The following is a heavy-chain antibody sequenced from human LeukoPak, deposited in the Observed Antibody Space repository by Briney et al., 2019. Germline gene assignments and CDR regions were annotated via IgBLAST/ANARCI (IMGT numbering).Heavy chain of an antibody. V-gene: IGHV4-59*12. CDR1: GGSISSYY. Sequence: SETLSLTCTVSGGSISSYYWSWIRQPPGKGLEWIGYIYYSGSTNYNPSLKSRVTISVDTSKNQFSLKLSSVTAADTAVYYCARETGITMVRGGTDAFDIWGQGTMVTVSS. J-gene: IGHJ3*02. D-gene: IGHD3-10*01. CDR2: IYYSGST. CDR3: ARETGITMVRGGTDAFDI.